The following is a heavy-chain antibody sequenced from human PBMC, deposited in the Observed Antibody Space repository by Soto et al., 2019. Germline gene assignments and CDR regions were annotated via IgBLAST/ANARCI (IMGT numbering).Heavy chain of an antibody. CDR2: ISYDGSNK. Sequence: QVQLVESGGGVVQPGRSLRLSCAASGFTFSSYAMHWVRQAPGKGLEWVAVISYDGSNKYYADSVKGRFTISRDNSKNTLYLQMNSLRVEDTAVYYCAREDGDYVLSPLFDPWGQGTLVTVSS. D-gene: IGHD4-17*01. J-gene: IGHJ5*02. CDR1: GFTFSSYA. CDR3: AREDGDYVLSPLFDP. V-gene: IGHV3-30-3*01.